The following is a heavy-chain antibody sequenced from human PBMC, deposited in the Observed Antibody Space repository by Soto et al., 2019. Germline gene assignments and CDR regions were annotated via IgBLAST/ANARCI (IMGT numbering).Heavy chain of an antibody. Sequence: PGESLKISYQGSGYSFSTYWIRWVRQMPGKGLEWMGIIYPGDSDARYSPSFQGQVTFSADKSINTAYLHWSSLEAPDSATYFCARQNRHEGDHYYGRTGYSRDSFDIWGQGTKVTVSS. CDR2: IYPGDSDA. CDR3: ARQNRHEGDHYYGRTGYSRDSFDI. V-gene: IGHV5-51*01. J-gene: IGHJ3*02. D-gene: IGHD3-10*01. CDR1: GYSFSTYW.